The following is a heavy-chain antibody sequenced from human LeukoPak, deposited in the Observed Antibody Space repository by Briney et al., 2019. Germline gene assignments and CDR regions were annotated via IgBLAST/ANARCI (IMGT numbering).Heavy chain of an antibody. CDR2: INHSGST. D-gene: IGHD2-15*01. Sequence: SETLSLTXAVYGGSFCGYYWSWIRQPPGKGLEWIGEINHSGSTNDNPSLKSRVTISVDTSKNQFSLKLSSVTAADTAVYYCARGLILAAILFDPWGQGTLVTVSS. CDR1: GGSFCGYY. CDR3: ARGLILAAILFDP. J-gene: IGHJ5*02. V-gene: IGHV4-34*01.